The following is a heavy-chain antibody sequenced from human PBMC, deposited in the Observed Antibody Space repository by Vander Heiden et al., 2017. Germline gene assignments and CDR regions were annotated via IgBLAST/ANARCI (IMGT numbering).Heavy chain of an antibody. CDR1: GFPFRSYS. V-gene: IGHV3-21*01. J-gene: IGHJ4*02. CDR2: ISSSSSYI. Sequence: EVQLVESGGGLVKPGGSLRLSCAASGFPFRSYSMNWVRQAPGKWLEWVSSISSSSSYIYYADSVKGRFTISRDNAKNSLYLQMNSLRAEDTAVYYCARDRLELLVHDYWGQGTLVTVSS. CDR3: ARDRLELLVHDY. D-gene: IGHD1-26*01.